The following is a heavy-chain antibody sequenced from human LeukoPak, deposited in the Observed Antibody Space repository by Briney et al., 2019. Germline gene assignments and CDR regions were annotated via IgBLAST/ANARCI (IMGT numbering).Heavy chain of an antibody. CDR3: ARGQDYDFWSGYYYGMDV. D-gene: IGHD3-3*01. CDR1: GGSISSGGYY. Sequence: SETLSLTCTVSGGSISSGGYYWSWIRQHPGKGLEWIGYIYYSGSTYYNPSLKSRVTISVDTSKNQFSLKLSSVTAADTAVYYCARGQDYDFWSGYYYGMDVWGQGTTVTVSS. J-gene: IGHJ6*02. V-gene: IGHV4-31*03. CDR2: IYYSGST.